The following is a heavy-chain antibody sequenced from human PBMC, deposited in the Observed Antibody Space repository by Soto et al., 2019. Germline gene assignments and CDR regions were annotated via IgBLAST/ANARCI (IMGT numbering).Heavy chain of an antibody. CDR2: ISGSGGST. CDR3: AKGPRITIFGVVKPETGWFDP. D-gene: IGHD3-3*01. J-gene: IGHJ5*02. V-gene: IGHV3-23*01. Sequence: GGSLRLSSAASGFTFSSYAMIWVRQAPGKGLEWVSAISGSGGSTYYADSVKGRFTISRDNSKNTLYLQMNSLRAEDTAVYYCAKGPRITIFGVVKPETGWFDPWGQGTLVTVSS. CDR1: GFTFSSYA.